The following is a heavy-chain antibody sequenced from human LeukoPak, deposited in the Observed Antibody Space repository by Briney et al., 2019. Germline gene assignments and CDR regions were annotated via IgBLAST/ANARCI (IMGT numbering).Heavy chain of an antibody. D-gene: IGHD5-12*01. CDR1: GFTFSSYH. CDR3: ARTYERELDY. J-gene: IGHJ4*02. CDR2: ISIISSTI. V-gene: IGHV3-48*01. Sequence: GGSLRLSCAASGFTFSSYHVNWVRQAPGKGLECVSYISIISSTIYYADSVKGRFTTSRDDAKNSVYLQMNSLRAEDTAVYYCARTYERELDYWGQGTLVTVSS.